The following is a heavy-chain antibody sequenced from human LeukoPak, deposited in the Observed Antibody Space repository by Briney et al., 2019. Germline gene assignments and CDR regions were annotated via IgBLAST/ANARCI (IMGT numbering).Heavy chain of an antibody. Sequence: GGSLRLSCAASGFTFSSYEMNWVRQAPGKGLGWVSGIIPSGGSTYYADSVKGRFTISRDNSKNTLYLQMNSLRAEDTAIYYCARDRRWGSFDLWGQGTMVTVSS. J-gene: IGHJ3*01. CDR1: GFTFSSYE. CDR3: ARDRRWGSFDL. D-gene: IGHD3-16*01. V-gene: IGHV3-23*01. CDR2: IIPSGGST.